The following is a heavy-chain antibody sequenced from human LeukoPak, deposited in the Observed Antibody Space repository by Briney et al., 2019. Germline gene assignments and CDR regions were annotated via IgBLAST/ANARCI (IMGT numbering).Heavy chain of an antibody. CDR1: GFTFSSYA. J-gene: IGHJ4*02. CDR3: ARHSSSWYFDY. D-gene: IGHD6-13*01. Sequence: GGSLRLSCAASGFTFSSYAMSWVRQAPGKGLEWVSAISGSGGSTYYADPVKGRFTISRDNSKNTLYLQMNSLRAEDTAVYYCARHSSSWYFDYWGQGTLVTVSS. CDR2: ISGSGGST. V-gene: IGHV3-23*01.